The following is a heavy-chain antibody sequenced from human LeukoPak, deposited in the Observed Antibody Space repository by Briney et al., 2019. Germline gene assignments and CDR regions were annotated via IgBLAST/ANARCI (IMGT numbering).Heavy chain of an antibody. CDR3: ARAYCSGGSCYDY. CDR1: GGSISSGGYY. V-gene: IGHV4-30-2*01. CDR2: IYHSGST. D-gene: IGHD2-15*01. J-gene: IGHJ4*02. Sequence: TSQTLSLTCSVSGGSISSGGYYWSWIRQPPGKGLEWIGYIYHSGSTYYNPSLKSRVTISVDRSKNQFSLKLSSVTAADMAVYYCARAYCSGGSCYDYWGQGTLVTVSS.